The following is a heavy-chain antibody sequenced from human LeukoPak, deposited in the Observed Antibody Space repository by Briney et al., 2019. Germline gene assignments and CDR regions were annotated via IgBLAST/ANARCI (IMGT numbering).Heavy chain of an antibody. Sequence: GGSLRLSCAASGFTFSSYAMHWVRQAPGKGLEWVAVISYDGSNKYYADSVKGRFTISRDNSKNTLYLEMNSLRADDTAVYYCARSRLGYCSGRSCWTFDIWGQGTMVTVSS. CDR3: ARSRLGYCSGRSCWTFDI. J-gene: IGHJ3*02. D-gene: IGHD2-15*01. CDR2: ISYDGSNK. V-gene: IGHV3-30*04. CDR1: GFTFSSYA.